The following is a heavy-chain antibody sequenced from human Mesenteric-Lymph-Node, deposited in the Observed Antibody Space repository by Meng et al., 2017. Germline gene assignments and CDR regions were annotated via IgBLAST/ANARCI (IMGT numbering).Heavy chain of an antibody. CDR3: ARDSSGYYDIGVGVY. CDR2: IYYSGST. V-gene: IGHV4-39*07. Sequence: SETLSLTCIVSGGSISSSSYYWGWIRQPPGKGLEWTGSIYYSGSTYYNPSLKSRVTISVDTSKNQFSLKLGSVTAADTAVYYCARDSSGYYDIGVGVYWGQGTLVTVSS. D-gene: IGHD3-22*01. J-gene: IGHJ4*02. CDR1: GGSISSSSYY.